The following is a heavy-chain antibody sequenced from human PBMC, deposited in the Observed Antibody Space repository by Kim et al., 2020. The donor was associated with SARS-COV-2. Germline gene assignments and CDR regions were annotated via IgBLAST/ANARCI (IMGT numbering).Heavy chain of an antibody. Sequence: DSVKGRFTISRDDSKNTVYFQMTSLRGEDTALYYCAKDRRSGDSRWEFDYWGQGTLVTVAS. V-gene: IGHV3-23*01. D-gene: IGHD4-17*01. J-gene: IGHJ4*02. CDR3: AKDRRSGDSRWEFDY.